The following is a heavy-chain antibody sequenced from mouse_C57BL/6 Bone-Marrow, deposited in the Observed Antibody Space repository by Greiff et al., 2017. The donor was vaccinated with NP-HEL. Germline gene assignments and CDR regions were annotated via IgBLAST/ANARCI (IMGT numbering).Heavy chain of an antibody. CDR1: GYTFTSYG. J-gene: IGHJ4*01. CDR2: IYPRSGNT. V-gene: IGHV1-81*01. CDR3: ARTCYAMDY. Sequence: AQRVESGAELARPGASVKLSCKASGYTFTSYGISWVKQRTGQGLEWIGEIYPRSGNTYYNEKFKGKATLTADKSSSTAYMELRSLTSEDSAVYFCARTCYAMDYWGQGTSVTVSS.